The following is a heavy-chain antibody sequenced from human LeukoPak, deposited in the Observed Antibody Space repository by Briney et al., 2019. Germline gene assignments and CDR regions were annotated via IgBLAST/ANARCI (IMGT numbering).Heavy chain of an antibody. CDR3: ARGYIYGDLDY. CDR1: GGSLSGYY. J-gene: IGHJ4*02. CDR2: ISYSGRT. Sequence: SETLSLTCTVSGGSLSGYYWGWIRQPPGKGLEWIEYISYSGRTNYNPSLNSRVTISVDTSKNQFSLKLSSVTAADTAVYYCARGYIYGDLDYWGQGTLVTVSS. V-gene: IGHV4-59*12. D-gene: IGHD4-17*01.